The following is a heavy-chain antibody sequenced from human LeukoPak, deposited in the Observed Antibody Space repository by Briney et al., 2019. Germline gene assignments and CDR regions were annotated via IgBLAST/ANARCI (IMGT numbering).Heavy chain of an antibody. CDR2: ISYDGSNK. D-gene: IGHD6-13*01. V-gene: IGHV3-30-3*01. J-gene: IGHJ3*02. CDR3: ARGERIAAAGDI. CDR1: GFTFSSYA. Sequence: GRSLRLSCAASGFTFSSYAMHCVRQAPGKGLEWVAVISYDGSNKYYAGSVKGRFTISRDNSKNTLYLQMNSLRAEDTAVYYCARGERIAAAGDIWGQGTMVTVSS.